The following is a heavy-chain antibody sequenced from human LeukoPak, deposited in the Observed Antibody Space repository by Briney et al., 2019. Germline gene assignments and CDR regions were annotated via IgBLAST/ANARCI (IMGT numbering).Heavy chain of an antibody. CDR1: GGSISSSSYY. Sequence: SETLSLTCTVSGGSISSSSYYWGWIRQPPGKGLEWIGSIYYSGSTYYNPSLKSRVTISVDTSKNQFSLKLSSVTAADTAVYYCARDLDDYANFDYWGQGTLVTVSS. J-gene: IGHJ4*02. CDR3: ARDLDDYANFDY. V-gene: IGHV4-39*07. CDR2: IYYSGST. D-gene: IGHD4-17*01.